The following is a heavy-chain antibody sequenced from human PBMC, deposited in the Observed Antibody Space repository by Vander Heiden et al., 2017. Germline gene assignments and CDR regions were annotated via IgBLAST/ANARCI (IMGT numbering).Heavy chain of an antibody. CDR3: ARAGSDIAVAGPFDF. V-gene: IGHV3-33*01. J-gene: IGHJ4*02. CDR1: GFTFKTYG. Sequence: QVQLVESGGGVVQAGRSLRVSWPASGFTFKTYGMHWVRQAPGKGLEWLAIIWYDGNTKDYADSVKGRFTISRDNSKNTLYLEMSSLRVEDTAIYYCARAGSDIAVAGPFDFWGQGTLVTVSS. D-gene: IGHD6-19*01. CDR2: IWYDGNTK.